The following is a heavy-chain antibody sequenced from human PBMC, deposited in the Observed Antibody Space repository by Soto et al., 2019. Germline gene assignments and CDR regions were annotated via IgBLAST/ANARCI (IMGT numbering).Heavy chain of an antibody. V-gene: IGHV3-33*01. J-gene: IGHJ5*02. CDR1: GFTFSTYG. CDR2: IFYDGSRK. D-gene: IGHD5-12*01. Sequence: QVQLVKSGGGVVQPGRSRRLSCAASGFTFSTYGIHWVRQAPGKGLEWVAAIFYDGSRKFYTDSVKGRFTISRDNSKNTVYLQMNGLRAEDTAVYYCARDQAEIVAAPIDGNALSNWFDPWGQGTLVTVSS. CDR3: ARDQAEIVAAPIDGNALSNWFDP.